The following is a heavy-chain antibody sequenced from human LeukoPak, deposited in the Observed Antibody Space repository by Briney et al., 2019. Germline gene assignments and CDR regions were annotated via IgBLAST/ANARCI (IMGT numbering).Heavy chain of an antibody. CDR1: VFTFSAYA. CDR2: ISDSAGST. Sequence: GGSLRLSCAASVFTFSAYAMSWVRQAPGKGLEWVSSISDSAGSTYYAASVTGRFTISRDSSRTTVYLQVNSLRAEDTAVYYCAKQSAGVTTGYFDYWGQGTLVTVSS. J-gene: IGHJ4*02. V-gene: IGHV3-23*01. CDR3: AKQSAGVTTGYFDY. D-gene: IGHD1-26*01.